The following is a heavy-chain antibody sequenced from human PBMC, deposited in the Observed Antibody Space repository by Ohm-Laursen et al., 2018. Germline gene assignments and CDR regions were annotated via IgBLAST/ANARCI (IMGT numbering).Heavy chain of an antibody. CDR1: GGSFSGYY. D-gene: IGHD6-19*01. V-gene: IGHV4-34*01. Sequence: GTLSLTCSVYGGSFSGYYWSWIRQPPGRGLEWIGEINHTGYTNYNPSLKSRVTISVDTSKNQFSLKLSSVTAADTAVYYCARAPVAGTNYFDYWGQGTLVTVSS. CDR2: INHTGYT. CDR3: ARAPVAGTNYFDY. J-gene: IGHJ4*02.